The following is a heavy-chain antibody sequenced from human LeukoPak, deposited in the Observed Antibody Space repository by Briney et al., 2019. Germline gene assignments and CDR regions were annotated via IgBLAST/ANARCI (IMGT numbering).Heavy chain of an antibody. Sequence: PGGSLRLSCAASGLTFNSYWMHWVRQVAGKGLVWVARINGDASNTTYADSVEGRFTISRDNAKNTLYLQMNSLRVDDTAVYYCARAMPHDNWFDPWGQGSLVTVSS. CDR3: ARAMPHDNWFDP. D-gene: IGHD2-2*01. CDR2: INGDASNT. CDR1: GLTFNSYW. J-gene: IGHJ5*02. V-gene: IGHV3-74*03.